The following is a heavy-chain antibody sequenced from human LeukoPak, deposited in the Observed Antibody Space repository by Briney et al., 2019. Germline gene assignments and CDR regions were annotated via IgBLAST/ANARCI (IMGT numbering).Heavy chain of an antibody. Sequence: GGSLRLSCSASGFTFDDYAMHWVRQAPGKGLEWVSGISWNSGSIGYADSVKGRFTISRDNAKNSLYLQMNSLRAEDTALYYCAKDIGPLVGVNTFDYWGQGTLVTVSS. CDR3: AKDIGPLVGVNTFDY. CDR2: ISWNSGSI. CDR1: GFTFDDYA. D-gene: IGHD1-26*01. V-gene: IGHV3-9*01. J-gene: IGHJ4*02.